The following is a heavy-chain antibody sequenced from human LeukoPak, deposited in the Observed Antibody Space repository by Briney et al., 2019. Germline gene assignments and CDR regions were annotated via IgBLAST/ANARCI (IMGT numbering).Heavy chain of an antibody. D-gene: IGHD3-16*01. CDR3: TRSLMD. Sequence: GGSLRPSCAASGITLSGYWMHWVRQAPGKGLVWVSRINFDGSDTSYADFVKGRFTISRDNAKNTLFPQMNSLRAEDTAVYYCTRSLMDWGQGIRVTVSS. J-gene: IGHJ4*02. CDR2: INFDGSDT. CDR1: GITLSGYW. V-gene: IGHV3-74*01.